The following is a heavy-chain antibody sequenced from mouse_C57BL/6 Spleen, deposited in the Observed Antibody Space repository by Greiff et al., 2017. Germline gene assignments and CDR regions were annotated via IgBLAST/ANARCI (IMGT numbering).Heavy chain of an antibody. Sequence: EVQGVESGGGLVKPGGSLKLSCAASGFTFSSYAMSWVRQTPEKRLEWVATISDGGRSTYYPDHVKGRFTISSDTAKNNLYLQMSHLKSEDTAKYYCARGANWDPFDYWGQGTTLTVSS. CDR1: GFTFSSYA. V-gene: IGHV5-4*01. D-gene: IGHD4-1*01. J-gene: IGHJ2*01. CDR2: ISDGGRST. CDR3: ARGANWDPFDY.